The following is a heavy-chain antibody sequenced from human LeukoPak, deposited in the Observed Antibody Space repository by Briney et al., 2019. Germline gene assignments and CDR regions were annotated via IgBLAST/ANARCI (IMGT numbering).Heavy chain of an antibody. CDR3: AELGITMIGGV. CDR2: ISSSGSTI. D-gene: IGHD3-10*02. V-gene: IGHV3-48*03. CDR1: GFTFSSYE. J-gene: IGHJ6*04. Sequence: GGALILSCAASGFTFSSYEMNWVRQAPGKGLGWVSYISSSGSTIYYADSVKGRFTISRDNAKNSLYLQMNSLRAEDTAVYYCAELGITMIGGVWGKGTTVIVSS.